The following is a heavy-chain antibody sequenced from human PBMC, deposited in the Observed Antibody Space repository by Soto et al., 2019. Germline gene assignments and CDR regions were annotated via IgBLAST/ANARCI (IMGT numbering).Heavy chain of an antibody. CDR3: AKRRGVRLTRSSFDY. J-gene: IGHJ4*02. V-gene: IGHV1-46*02. D-gene: IGHD3-10*01. CDR1: GYTFNRHY. CDR2: IDASGGDT. Sequence: QVQLVQSGAEVRKPGASVKVSCKASGYTFNRHYIQWVRQAPGQGLEWMGMIDASGGDTNYAKKSQGRVTLTSDTSTSTVYMELSSLRSEDTAVYYCAKRRGVRLTRSSFDYWGPGTLVIVSS.